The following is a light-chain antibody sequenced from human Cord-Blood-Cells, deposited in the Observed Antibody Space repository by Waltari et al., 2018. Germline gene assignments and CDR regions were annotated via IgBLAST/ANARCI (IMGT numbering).Light chain of an antibody. J-gene: IGLJ2*01. CDR1: SSNIGTNA. Sequence: QSVLTQPPSVSDAPRQRVTTSCSGSSSNIGTNAVHWYQQLPGKAPKLLIYYDDLLPSGVSDRFSGSKSGTSASLAISGLQSEDEADYYCAAWDDSLNGVVFGGGTKLTVL. V-gene: IGLV1-36*01. CDR3: AAWDDSLNGVV. CDR2: YDD.